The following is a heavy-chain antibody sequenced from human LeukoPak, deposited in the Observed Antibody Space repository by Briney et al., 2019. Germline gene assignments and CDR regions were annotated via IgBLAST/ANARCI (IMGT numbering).Heavy chain of an antibody. Sequence: PSQTLSLTCTVSGASISSGGYYWSWIRQHPGKGLEWIGYVYSSETSNYSPSLKSRVTISVETSKNQFSLKLTSVTAADTAVFYCARLSWDWAFDYWGQGTLVTVSS. V-gene: IGHV4-31*03. D-gene: IGHD3/OR15-3a*01. CDR2: VYSSETS. CDR1: GASISSGGYY. J-gene: IGHJ4*02. CDR3: ARLSWDWAFDY.